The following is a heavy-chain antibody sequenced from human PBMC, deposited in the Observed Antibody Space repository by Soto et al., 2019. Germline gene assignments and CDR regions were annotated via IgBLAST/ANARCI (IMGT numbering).Heavy chain of an antibody. CDR1: GFTFSSYA. J-gene: IGHJ6*02. Sequence: ESGGGVVQPGRSLRLSCAASGFTFSSYAMHWVRQAPGKGLEWVAVISYDGSNKYYADSVKGRFTISRDNSKNTLYLQMNSLRAEDTAVYYCARDAISGGSYYYYYGMDVWGQGTTVTVSS. D-gene: IGHD2-15*01. V-gene: IGHV3-30-3*01. CDR3: ARDAISGGSYYYYYGMDV. CDR2: ISYDGSNK.